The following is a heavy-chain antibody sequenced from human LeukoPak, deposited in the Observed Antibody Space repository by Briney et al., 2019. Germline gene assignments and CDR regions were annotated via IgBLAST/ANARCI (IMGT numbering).Heavy chain of an antibody. Sequence: PGGPLRLSCPASGFTFSSYAMHWVRQAPGKGLEYVSAISSNGGSTYYADSVKGRFTISRDNSKNTLYLQMSSLRAEDTAVYYCVVVTATGVFQHWGQGTLVTVSS. J-gene: IGHJ1*01. CDR1: GFTFSSYA. CDR2: ISSNGGST. CDR3: VVVTATGVFQH. V-gene: IGHV3-64D*06. D-gene: IGHD2-21*02.